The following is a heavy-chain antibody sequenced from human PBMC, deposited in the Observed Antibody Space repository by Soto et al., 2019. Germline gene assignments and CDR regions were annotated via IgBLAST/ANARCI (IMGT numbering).Heavy chain of an antibody. CDR3: VRGPYNYNSRYFYY. CDR1: GGSFSGYF. D-gene: IGHD1-1*01. J-gene: IGHJ4*03. Sequence: PSETLSLTCTVSGGSFSGYFWTWIRQPPGKGLEWLAEINHSGITNYNPSVERRVSMSVDTSKNQFSLRLYSVTAADTAVYSCVRGPYNYNSRYFYYWGQGTLVTVSS. CDR2: INHSGIT. V-gene: IGHV4-34*01.